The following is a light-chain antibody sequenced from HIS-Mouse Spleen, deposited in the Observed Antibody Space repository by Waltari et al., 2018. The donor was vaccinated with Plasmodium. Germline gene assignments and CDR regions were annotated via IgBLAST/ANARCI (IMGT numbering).Light chain of an antibody. V-gene: IGKV3-11*01. J-gene: IGKJ2*01. Sequence: EIVLTQSPAPLSLSPGERATLPCRASQSVSSYLAWYQQKPGQAPRLLIYDASNRATGIPARFSGSGSGTDFTLTISSLEPEDFAVYYCQQRSNWMYTFGQGTKLEIK. CDR1: QSVSSY. CDR2: DAS. CDR3: QQRSNWMYT.